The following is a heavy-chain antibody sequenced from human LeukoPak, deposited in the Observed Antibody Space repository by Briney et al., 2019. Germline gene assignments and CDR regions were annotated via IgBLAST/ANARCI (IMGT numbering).Heavy chain of an antibody. CDR2: IKSDGSTT. CDR3: TRETSNAFDI. CDR1: GFTFSGFE. V-gene: IGHV3-74*01. Sequence: PGGSLRLSCAATGFTFSGFEMNWVRQAPGKGLVWVSCIKSDGSTTIYADSVKGRFTISRDNAKNTLYLQMNSLRAEDTAVYYCTRETSNAFDIWGQGTMVTVSS. J-gene: IGHJ3*02.